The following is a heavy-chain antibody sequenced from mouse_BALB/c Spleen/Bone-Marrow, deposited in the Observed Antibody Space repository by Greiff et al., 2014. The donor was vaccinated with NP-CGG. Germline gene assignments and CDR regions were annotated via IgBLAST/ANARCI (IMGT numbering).Heavy chain of an antibody. CDR1: GFSFTSYG. V-gene: IGHV2-9*02. CDR2: IWAGGST. Sequence: VQRVESGPGLVAPSQSLSITCTVSGFSFTSYGVHWVRQPPGKGLEWLGVIWAGGSTNYNSALMSRLSISKDNSKSQVFLKMNSLQTDDTAMYYCARGSTTATFAYWGQGTLVTVSA. CDR3: ARGSTTATFAY. D-gene: IGHD1-2*01. J-gene: IGHJ3*01.